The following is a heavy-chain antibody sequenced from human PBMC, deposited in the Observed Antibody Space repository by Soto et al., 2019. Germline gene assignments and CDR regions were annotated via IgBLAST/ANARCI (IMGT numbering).Heavy chain of an antibody. CDR1: GFTFSSYA. Sequence: EVQLVESGGGLVQPGGSLRLSCAASGFTFSSYAMHWVRQAPGKGLEYVSAISSNGGSTYYANSVKGRFTISRDNSKNTLYLQMGSLRAEYMAVYYCARQGSGSYYFDYWGQGTLVTVSS. J-gene: IGHJ4*02. D-gene: IGHD2-15*01. V-gene: IGHV3-64*01. CDR2: ISSNGGST. CDR3: ARQGSGSYYFDY.